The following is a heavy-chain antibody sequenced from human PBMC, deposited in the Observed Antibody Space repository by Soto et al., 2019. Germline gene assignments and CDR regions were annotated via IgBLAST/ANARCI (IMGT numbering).Heavy chain of an antibody. V-gene: IGHV4-59*01. Sequence: SETLSLTCTVSGGSISSDSWSWIRQSPGKALEWIGYSYYDGVTKYNPSLKSRVTISVDTSQNQFSLKLTSVTATDTAVYSCARRSRSSSGWYFLDYWGQGTLVTVSS. CDR1: GGSISSDS. CDR2: SYYDGVT. D-gene: IGHD6-19*01. CDR3: ARRSRSSSGWYFLDY. J-gene: IGHJ4*02.